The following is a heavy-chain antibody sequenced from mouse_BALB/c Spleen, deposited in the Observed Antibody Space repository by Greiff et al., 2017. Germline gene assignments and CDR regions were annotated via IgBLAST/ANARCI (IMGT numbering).Heavy chain of an antibody. CDR3: ARDRDRYEAY. Sequence: DVQLVESGGGLVQPGGSLKLSCAASGFTFSSYGMSWVRQTPDKRLELVATINSNGGSTYYPDSVKGRFTISRDNAKNTLYLQMSSLKSEDTAMYYCARDRDRYEAYWGQGTLVTVSA. CDR1: GFTFSSYG. V-gene: IGHV5-6-3*01. D-gene: IGHD2-14*01. CDR2: INSNGGST. J-gene: IGHJ3*01.